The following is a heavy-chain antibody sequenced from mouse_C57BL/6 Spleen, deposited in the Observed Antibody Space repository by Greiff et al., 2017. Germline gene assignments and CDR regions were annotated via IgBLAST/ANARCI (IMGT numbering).Heavy chain of an antibody. V-gene: IGHV14-3*01. Sequence: EVQLQQSVAELVRPGASVKLSCTASGFNITNTYMHWVKQRPEQGLEWIGRIDPANGNTKYAPKFQGKATITADTSSNTAYLQLSSLTSEDTAIYYCARITTVVATREYAMDDWGQGTSVTVSS. CDR2: IDPANGNT. CDR1: GFNITNTY. D-gene: IGHD1-1*01. CDR3: ARITTVVATREYAMDD. J-gene: IGHJ4*01.